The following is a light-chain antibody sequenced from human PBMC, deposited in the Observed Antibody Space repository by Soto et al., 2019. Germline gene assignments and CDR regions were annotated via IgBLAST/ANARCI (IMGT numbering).Light chain of an antibody. CDR2: SNN. CDR1: SSNTGSNT. V-gene: IGLV1-44*01. J-gene: IGLJ3*02. CDR3: AAWDDSLNGLWV. Sequence: QAVVTQPPSASGTPGQRVTISCSGSSSNTGSNTVNWYQQLPGTAPKLLIYSNNQRPSGVPDRFSGSKSGTSASLAISGLQSEDEADYYCAAWDDSLNGLWVFGGGTKLTVL.